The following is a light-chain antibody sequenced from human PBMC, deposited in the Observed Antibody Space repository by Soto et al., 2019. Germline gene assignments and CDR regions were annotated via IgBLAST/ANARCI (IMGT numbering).Light chain of an antibody. V-gene: IGKV1-5*03. J-gene: IGKJ1*01. CDR3: QQYISYSRT. CDR2: KAS. Sequence: DIPMTQSPSTLSASVGDRVTITCRASQSINIWLAWYQQKPGKAPKLLIYKASSLESGVPSRFSGSGSETEFTLTISSLQPDDFATYYCQQYISYSRTFGQGTKVEIK. CDR1: QSINIW.